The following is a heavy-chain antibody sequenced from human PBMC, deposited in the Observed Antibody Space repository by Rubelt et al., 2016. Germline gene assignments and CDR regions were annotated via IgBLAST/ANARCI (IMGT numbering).Heavy chain of an antibody. V-gene: IGHV3-30*04. Sequence: QVQLVESGGGVVQPGRSLRLSCAASGFTFSRYAIHWVRQAPGKGLEWVAVISYDGIKKYYADSVKGRFTISRDNSKNTLYPQMNSLGPDDTAIYYCARGGLELLFRGAGTDYWGQGNLVTVSS. D-gene: IGHD2-21*01. J-gene: IGHJ4*02. CDR2: ISYDGIKK. CDR1: GFTFSRYA. CDR3: ARGGLELLFRGAGTDY.